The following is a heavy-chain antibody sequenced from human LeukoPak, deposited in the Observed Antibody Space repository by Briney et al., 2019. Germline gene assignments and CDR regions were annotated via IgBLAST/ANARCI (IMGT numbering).Heavy chain of an antibody. D-gene: IGHD6-13*01. V-gene: IGHV3-21*01. CDR1: GFTFSSYS. CDR3: ERPMYSSSFAVNYFDY. CDR2: ISSSSGYI. Sequence: KPGGSLRLSCAASGFTFSSYSMNWVRQAPGKGLEWVSSISSSSGYIYYADSVKGRFTISRDNAKNSLYLQMNSLRAEDTAVYYCERPMYSSSFAVNYFDYWGQGTLVTVSS. J-gene: IGHJ4*02.